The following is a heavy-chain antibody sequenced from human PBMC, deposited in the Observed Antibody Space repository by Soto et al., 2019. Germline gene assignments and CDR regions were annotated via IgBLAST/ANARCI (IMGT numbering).Heavy chain of an antibody. CDR2: IYYSGST. J-gene: IGHJ6*02. Sequence: SETLSLTCTVSGGSISSYYWSWIRQPPGKGLEWIGYIYYSGSTNYNPSLKSRVTISVDTSKNQFSLKLSSVTAADTAVYYCARKIGWEETDYYYYYGMDVWGQGTTVTISS. D-gene: IGHD6-19*01. CDR1: GGSISSYY. V-gene: IGHV4-59*01. CDR3: ARKIGWEETDYYYYYGMDV.